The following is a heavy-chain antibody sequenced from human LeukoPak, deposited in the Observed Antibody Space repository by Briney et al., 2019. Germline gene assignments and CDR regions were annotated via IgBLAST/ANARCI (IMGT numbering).Heavy chain of an antibody. CDR3: AREASSYHDY. CDR1: SGSFSGYY. V-gene: IGHV4-34*01. CDR2: INHSGST. Sequence: LETLSLTCAVYSGSFSGYYWSWIRQPPGKGLEWIGEINHSGSTNYNPSLKSRVTISVDTSKNQFSLKLSPVTAADTAVYYCAREASSYHDYWGQGTLVTVSS. J-gene: IGHJ4*02. D-gene: IGHD2-2*01.